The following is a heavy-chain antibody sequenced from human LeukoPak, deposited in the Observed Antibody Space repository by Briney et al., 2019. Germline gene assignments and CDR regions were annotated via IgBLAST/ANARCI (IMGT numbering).Heavy chain of an antibody. D-gene: IGHD2-2*01. V-gene: IGHV3-21*01. CDR1: GFTFSSYG. CDR2: ISSSSSYI. Sequence: PGGSLRLSCAASGFTFSSYGMHWVRQAPGKGLEWVSSISSSSSYIYYADSVKGRFTISRDNAKNSLYLQMNSLRAEDTAVYYCARDWGCSSTSCYGSFDYWGQGTLVTVSS. CDR3: ARDWGCSSTSCYGSFDY. J-gene: IGHJ4*02.